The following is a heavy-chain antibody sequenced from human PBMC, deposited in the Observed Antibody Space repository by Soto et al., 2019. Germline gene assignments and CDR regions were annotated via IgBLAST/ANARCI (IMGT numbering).Heavy chain of an antibody. V-gene: IGHV4-31*03. CDR1: GGSISSGGYY. D-gene: IGHD3-10*01. J-gene: IGHJ4*02. CDR2: IYSSGST. CDR3: ARDGGYGSVSYYYSY. Sequence: QVQLQESGPGLVKPSQTLSLTCTVSGGSISSGGYYWSWIRQHPGKGLEWIGYIYSSGSTNYNPSLKSRFTISVATSKNQFSLKLSSWTAAETAVYYCARDGGYGSVSYYYSYWGQVTLVTVSS.